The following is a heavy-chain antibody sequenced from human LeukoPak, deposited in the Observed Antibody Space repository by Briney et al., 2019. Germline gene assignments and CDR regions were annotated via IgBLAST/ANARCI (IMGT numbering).Heavy chain of an antibody. Sequence: GGSRRLSCVTPGITLRKTWMTWFRQAPGKGLHWVADIEGDGGDKYSVDSVKGRFTISRDNGKTSVYLQMNSLRAEDKAVYYCATWSSGWQFDYWGQGTLVSVSS. J-gene: IGHJ4*02. CDR2: IEGDGGDK. CDR1: GITLRKTW. D-gene: IGHD6-19*01. V-gene: IGHV3-7*05. CDR3: ATWSSGWQFDY.